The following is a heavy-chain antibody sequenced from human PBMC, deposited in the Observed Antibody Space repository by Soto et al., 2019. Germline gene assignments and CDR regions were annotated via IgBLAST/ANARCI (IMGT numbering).Heavy chain of an antibody. J-gene: IGHJ6*02. D-gene: IGHD7-27*01. Sequence: QVQLVESGGGVVQPGRSLRLSCAASGFTFSSYGMHWVRQAPGKGLEWVAVIWYDGSNKYYADSVKGRFTISRDNSKNTLYLQMNSLRAEDTAVYYCARAGSDRHYYYGMDVWGQGTTVTVSS. CDR2: IWYDGSNK. CDR1: GFTFSSYG. V-gene: IGHV3-33*01. CDR3: ARAGSDRHYYYGMDV.